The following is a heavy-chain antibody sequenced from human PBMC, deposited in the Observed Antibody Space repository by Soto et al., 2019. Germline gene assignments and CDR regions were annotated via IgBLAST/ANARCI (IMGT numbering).Heavy chain of an antibody. J-gene: IGHJ6*01. Sequence: PVESLLISFKGSGYSFTSYWISWVRQIPGKGLEWMGRIDPSDSYTNYSPYFQGHVTISADKSISTAYLQWSSLKASDTAMYYCGRDVKQLLYFDRETYYVVRDGGGQGPTV. D-gene: IGHD3-9*01. CDR3: GRDVKQLLYFDRETYYVVRDG. CDR2: IDPSDSYT. V-gene: IGHV5-10-1*01. CDR1: GYSFTSYW.